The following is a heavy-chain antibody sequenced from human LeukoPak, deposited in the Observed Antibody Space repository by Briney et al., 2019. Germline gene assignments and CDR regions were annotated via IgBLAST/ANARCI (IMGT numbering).Heavy chain of an antibody. D-gene: IGHD4-17*01. Sequence: SGTLSLTCAVSGGSISSSNWWSGVRQPPGKGLEWIGEMYPSGSTNYNPSLKSRVTISVDKSKNQFSLKLSSVTAAATAVYYCARRVQYGDYAFDIWGQGTMVTVSS. CDR2: MYPSGST. CDR3: ARRVQYGDYAFDI. CDR1: GGSISSSNW. J-gene: IGHJ3*02. V-gene: IGHV4-4*02.